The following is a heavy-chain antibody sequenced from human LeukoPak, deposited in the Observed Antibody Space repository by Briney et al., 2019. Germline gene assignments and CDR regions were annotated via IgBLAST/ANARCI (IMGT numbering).Heavy chain of an antibody. Sequence: GASVKVSCKASGYTFTSYGISWVRQAPGQGLEWMGWISAYNGNTNYAQKLQGRVTMTTDTSTSTAYMELRSLRSDDTAVYYCARDLENSSSWYGCDYWGQGTLVTVSS. D-gene: IGHD6-13*01. V-gene: IGHV1-18*01. J-gene: IGHJ4*02. CDR1: GYTFTSYG. CDR2: ISAYNGNT. CDR3: ARDLENSSSWYGCDY.